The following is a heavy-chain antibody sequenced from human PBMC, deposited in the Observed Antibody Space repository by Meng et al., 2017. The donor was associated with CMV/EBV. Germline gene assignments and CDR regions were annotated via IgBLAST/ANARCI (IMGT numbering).Heavy chain of an antibody. CDR3: ARVNPNYYFYGMDV. V-gene: IGHV4-39*07. J-gene: IGHJ6*02. CDR1: GGSVSSGSYY. CDR2: IYYSGSP. Sequence: SETLSLTCTVSGGSVSSGSYYWSWIRQPPGKGLEWVGTIYYSGSPYYNPSLQSRVTISVDTSKNQFSLKLSFVTAADTAVYYCARVNPNYYFYGMDVWGQGTTVTVSS.